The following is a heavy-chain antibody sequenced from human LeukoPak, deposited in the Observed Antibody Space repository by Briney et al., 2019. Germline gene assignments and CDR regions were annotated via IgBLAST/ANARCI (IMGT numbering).Heavy chain of an antibody. J-gene: IGHJ5*01. CDR1: GFTFRSYG. Sequence: AGGSLRLSCAASGFTFRSYGMHWVRQAPGKGLEWVAVISYDGSKTYYADSVKGRFTISRDNSKNTVYLQMNSLRAEDTAVYYCASKLRGATTYWFDSWGQGTLVTVSS. CDR2: ISYDGSKT. V-gene: IGHV3-30*03. D-gene: IGHD1-26*01. CDR3: ASKLRGATTYWFDS.